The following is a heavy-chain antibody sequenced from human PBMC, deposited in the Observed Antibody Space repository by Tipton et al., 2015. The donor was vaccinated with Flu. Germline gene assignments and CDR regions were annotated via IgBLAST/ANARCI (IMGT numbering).Heavy chain of an antibody. D-gene: IGHD3-22*01. CDR2: INHSGST. CDR3: ARYYFDSSGVNWFDS. Sequence: TLSLTCAVYGGSFSGYYWSWIRQPPGKGLEWIGEINHSGSTNYNPSLKSRVTISGDTSKNHLSLRLNSVTAADTAVYYCARYYFDSSGVNWFDSWGQGTLVTVSS. J-gene: IGHJ5*01. V-gene: IGHV4-34*01. CDR1: GGSFSGYY.